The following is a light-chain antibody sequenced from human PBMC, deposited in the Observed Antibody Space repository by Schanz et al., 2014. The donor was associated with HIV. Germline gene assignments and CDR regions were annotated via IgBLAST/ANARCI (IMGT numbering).Light chain of an antibody. Sequence: QSVLTQPPSVSGAPGQTVTISCTGSSSNIGAGFDLPWYQHLPGTAPKLLIYGNSNRPSGVPDRFSGSKSGNTASLTVSGLQAEDEADYYCSSYTTSSTLVFGGGTQLTVL. V-gene: IGLV1-40*01. CDR3: SSYTTSSTLV. CDR2: GNS. J-gene: IGLJ2*01. CDR1: SSNIGAGFD.